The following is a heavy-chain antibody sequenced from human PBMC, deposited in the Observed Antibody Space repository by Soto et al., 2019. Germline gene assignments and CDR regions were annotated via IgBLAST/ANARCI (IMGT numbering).Heavy chain of an antibody. CDR3: ARNVRYYIDY. CDR2: IYHSGIT. Sequence: SETLSLTCAVPGGSISIANWWSWVRQSPGKELEWIGEIYHSGITNYNPSLKSRVTISVDNSENQLSLSLNSVTAADTAVYYCARNVRYYIDYWGQGTLVTVSS. J-gene: IGHJ4*02. CDR1: GGSISIANW. V-gene: IGHV4-4*02.